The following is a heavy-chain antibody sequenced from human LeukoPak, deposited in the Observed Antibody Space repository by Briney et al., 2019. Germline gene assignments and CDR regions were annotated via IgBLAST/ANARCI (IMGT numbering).Heavy chain of an antibody. CDR2: ISWNSGSI. V-gene: IGHV3-9*03. D-gene: IGHD1-14*01. CDR3: AKGNTRTLGDAFDI. Sequence: PGRSLRLSCAASGFTFDDYAMHWVRQAPGKGLEWVSGISWNSGSIGYADSVKGRFTISRDNAKNSLYLQMNSLRAEGMALYYCAKGNTRTLGDAFDIWGQGTMVTASS. J-gene: IGHJ3*02. CDR1: GFTFDDYA.